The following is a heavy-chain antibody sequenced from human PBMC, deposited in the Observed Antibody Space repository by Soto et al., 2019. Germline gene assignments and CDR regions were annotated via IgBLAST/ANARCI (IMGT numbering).Heavy chain of an antibody. Sequence: GGSLRLSCAASEFTFSSYGIHWVRQAPGKGLEWVAVISYDGSKKNYLDSVKGRFTISRDNSKNTMYLEMNSLRAEDTAVYYCAKDTFYHDSSGYYVFDYWGQGTLVNVSS. D-gene: IGHD3-22*01. CDR3: AKDTFYHDSSGYYVFDY. V-gene: IGHV3-30*18. CDR1: EFTFSSYG. J-gene: IGHJ4*02. CDR2: ISYDGSKK.